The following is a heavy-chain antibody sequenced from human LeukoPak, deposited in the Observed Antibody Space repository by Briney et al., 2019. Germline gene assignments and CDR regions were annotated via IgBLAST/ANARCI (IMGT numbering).Heavy chain of an antibody. Sequence: PSETLSLTCTVSGGSISSYYWSWIRQPPGKGLEWIGYIYYSGSTNYNPSLKSRVTISVDTSKNQFSLKLSSVTAADTAVYYCARSQLREHTAMVDYWGQGTLVTVSS. V-gene: IGHV4-59*01. J-gene: IGHJ4*02. D-gene: IGHD5-18*01. CDR3: ARSQLREHTAMVDY. CDR2: IYYSGST. CDR1: GGSISSYY.